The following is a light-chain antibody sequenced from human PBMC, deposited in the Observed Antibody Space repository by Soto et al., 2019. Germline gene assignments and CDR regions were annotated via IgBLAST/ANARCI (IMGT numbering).Light chain of an antibody. J-gene: IGLJ3*02. CDR2: EVS. CDR1: SSDVGGYDY. V-gene: IGLV2-14*01. Sequence: QSALTQPASVSGSPGQSITISCTGTSSDVGGYDYVSWYQQHPGKAPKLMIYEVSSRPSGVSNRFSGSKSGNTASLTISGLQAEDEDDYYCSSYTSSTTLVFCGGTKLTVL. CDR3: SSYTSSTTLV.